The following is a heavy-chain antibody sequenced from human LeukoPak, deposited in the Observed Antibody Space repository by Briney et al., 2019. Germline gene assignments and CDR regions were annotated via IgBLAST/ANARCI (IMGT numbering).Heavy chain of an antibody. CDR1: GFTFSSYA. D-gene: IGHD4-17*01. V-gene: IGHV3-30*14. J-gene: IGHJ3*02. Sequence: GGSLRLSCAASGFTFSSYAMHWVRQAPGKGLEWVAVISYDGSDKYYADSVKGRFTISRDNSKNTLYLQMNSLRAEDTAVYYCVRDPRGTVTTLRGAFDIWGQGTMVTVSS. CDR3: VRDPRGTVTTLRGAFDI. CDR2: ISYDGSDK.